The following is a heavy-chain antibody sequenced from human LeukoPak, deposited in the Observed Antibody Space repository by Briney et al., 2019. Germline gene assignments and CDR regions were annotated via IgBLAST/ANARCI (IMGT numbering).Heavy chain of an antibody. CDR1: GYSFTSYW. Sequence: GESLKISCKGSGYSFTSYWIGWVRQMPGKGLEWMGIIYPGDSDTRYSPSFQGQVTISADKSISTAYLQWSSLKASDTAMYYCARLRYYGSGSYSRHGWFDPWGQGTLVTVSS. D-gene: IGHD3-10*01. CDR3: ARLRYYGSGSYSRHGWFDP. CDR2: IYPGDSDT. J-gene: IGHJ5*02. V-gene: IGHV5-51*01.